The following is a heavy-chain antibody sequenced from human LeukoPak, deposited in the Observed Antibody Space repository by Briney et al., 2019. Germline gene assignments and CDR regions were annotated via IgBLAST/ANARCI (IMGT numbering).Heavy chain of an antibody. J-gene: IGHJ4*02. D-gene: IGHD6-13*01. CDR2: ISSSGSTI. Sequence: GGSLRLSCAASGFTFSSHEMNWVRQAPGKGLEWVSYISSSGSTIYYADSVKGRFTISRDNAKNSLYLQMNSLRAEDTAVYYCAREPTYSSSWYTSCDYWGQGTLVTVSS. V-gene: IGHV3-48*03. CDR3: AREPTYSSSWYTSCDY. CDR1: GFTFSSHE.